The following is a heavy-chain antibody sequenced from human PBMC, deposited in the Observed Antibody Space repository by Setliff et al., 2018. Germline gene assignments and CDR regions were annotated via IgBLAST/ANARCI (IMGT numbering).Heavy chain of an antibody. V-gene: IGHV4-31*03. CDR3: AREVYCSGGRCYGQMPAALGH. CDR1: GGSISSGGYY. D-gene: IGHD2-15*01. Sequence: SETLSLTCTVSGGSISSGGYYWSWIRQHPGKGLEWIGYIYYSGSTSYYNPSLKSRVTISVDTSKNQFSLKLSSVTAADTAVYYCAREVYCSGGRCYGQMPAALGHWGQGTLVTVS. J-gene: IGHJ4*02. CDR2: IYYSGSTS.